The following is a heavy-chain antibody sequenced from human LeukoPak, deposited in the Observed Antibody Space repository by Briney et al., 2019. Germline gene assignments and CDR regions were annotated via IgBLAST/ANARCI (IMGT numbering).Heavy chain of an antibody. CDR3: ARSCSGGSCYAFDY. CDR2: IIPILGIA. Sequence: SVKVSCKASGYTFTSYGISWVRQAPGQGLEWMGRIIPILGIANYAQKFQGRVTITADKSTSTAYMELSSLRSEDTAVHYCARSCSGGSCYAFDYWGQGTLVTVSS. V-gene: IGHV1-69*04. CDR1: GYTFTSYG. D-gene: IGHD2-15*01. J-gene: IGHJ4*02.